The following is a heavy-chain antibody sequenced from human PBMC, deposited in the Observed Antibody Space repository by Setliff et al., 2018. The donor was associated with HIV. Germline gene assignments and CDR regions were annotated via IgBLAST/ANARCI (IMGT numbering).Heavy chain of an antibody. Sequence: ASVKVSCKASGYTFTSYGTSWVRQAPGQGLEWMGWISAYNGNTNYAQKLQGRVTMTTDTSTSTAYMELRSLRSDDTAVYYCARLGLEWLLLSTYYYYGMDVWGQGTTVTVSS. CDR3: ARLGLEWLLLSTYYYYGMDV. J-gene: IGHJ6*02. CDR2: ISAYNGNT. V-gene: IGHV1-18*01. D-gene: IGHD3-3*01. CDR1: GYTFTSYG.